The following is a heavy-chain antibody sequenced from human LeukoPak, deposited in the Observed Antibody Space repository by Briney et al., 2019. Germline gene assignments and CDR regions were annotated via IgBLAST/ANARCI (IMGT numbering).Heavy chain of an antibody. CDR1: GFTFSSYG. J-gene: IGHJ5*02. Sequence: GGSLRLSCAASGFTFSSYGMHWVRQAPGKGLEWVSAISGSGGSTYYADSVKGRFTISRDNSKNTLYLQMNSLRAEDTAVYYCAKDLCSSTSCYTANWFDPWGQGTLVTVSS. CDR3: AKDLCSSTSCYTANWFDP. V-gene: IGHV3-23*01. D-gene: IGHD2-2*02. CDR2: ISGSGGST.